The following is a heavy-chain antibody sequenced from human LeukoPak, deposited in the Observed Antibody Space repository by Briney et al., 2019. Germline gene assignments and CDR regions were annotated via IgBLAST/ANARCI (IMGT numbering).Heavy chain of an antibody. Sequence: GGSLRLSCAASGFTFSSYAMHWVRQAPGKGLEYVSAISGNGDNTYYANSVKGRFTISRDNSKNTLYLQMASLRGEDTAVYYCARAPREGFSGSYHDYWGQGTLVTVSS. D-gene: IGHD1-26*01. J-gene: IGHJ4*02. V-gene: IGHV3-64*01. CDR1: GFTFSSYA. CDR3: ARAPREGFSGSYHDY. CDR2: ISGNGDNT.